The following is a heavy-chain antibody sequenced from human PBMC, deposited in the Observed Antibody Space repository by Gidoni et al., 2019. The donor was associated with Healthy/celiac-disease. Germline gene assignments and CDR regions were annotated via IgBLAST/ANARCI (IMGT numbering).Heavy chain of an antibody. J-gene: IGHJ4*02. Sequence: QVQLVQSGAEVKKHGAAVKVSRKASGYTFTSYDINGVRQATGQGLEWMGWMNPNSGNTGYAQKFQGRVTMTRNTSISTAYMELSSLRSEDTAVYYCARGLHYYDSSGYSGWGQGTLVTVSS. CDR2: MNPNSGNT. CDR3: ARGLHYYDSSGYSG. V-gene: IGHV1-8*01. CDR1: GYTFTSYD. D-gene: IGHD3-22*01.